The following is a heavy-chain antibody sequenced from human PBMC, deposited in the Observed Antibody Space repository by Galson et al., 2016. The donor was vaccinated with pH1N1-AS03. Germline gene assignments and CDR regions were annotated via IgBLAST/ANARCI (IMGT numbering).Heavy chain of an antibody. CDR1: GFTFSSYW. J-gene: IGHJ6*02. V-gene: IGHV3-74*01. CDR3: TKDLPTRYGMDV. Sequence: SLRLSCAASGFTFSSYWMHWVRHLPGKGLVWVSGIDSDGSNTYYADSVRGRFTISRDNFKSTLYLQLNSLRGEDTAVYYCTKDLPTRYGMDVWGQGTTVTVSS. CDR2: IDSDGSNT.